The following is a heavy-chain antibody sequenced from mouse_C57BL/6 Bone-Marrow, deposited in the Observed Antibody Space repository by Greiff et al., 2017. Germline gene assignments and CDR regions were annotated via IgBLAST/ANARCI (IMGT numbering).Heavy chain of an antibody. CDR3: ASLGEY. D-gene: IGHD3-1*01. CDR2: INSDGGST. V-gene: IGHV5-2*01. J-gene: IGHJ2*01. CDR1: EYEFPSHD. Sequence: EVQLLESGGGLVQPGESLKLSCESNEYEFPSHDMSWVRKTPEKRLELVAAINSDGGSTYYPDTMDIRFIISRDNTMKTLYMQLSSLTSEVSALDYCASLGEYWGQGTTLTVSS.